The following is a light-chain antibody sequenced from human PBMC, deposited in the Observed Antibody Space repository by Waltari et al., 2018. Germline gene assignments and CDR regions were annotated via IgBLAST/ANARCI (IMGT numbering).Light chain of an antibody. CDR1: PGQVISNYY. CDR2: DTN. CDR3: VLYRGDAQWV. J-gene: IGLJ3*02. Sequence: QTVVTQEPSLTVSPGGTVTLTCASTPGQVISNYYPNWFQQKPGQAPRALIYDTNKKQPWVPARFSGSLLGGKAALTLSGAQPEDEAEYYCVLYRGDAQWVFGGGTKLTVL. V-gene: IGLV7-43*01.